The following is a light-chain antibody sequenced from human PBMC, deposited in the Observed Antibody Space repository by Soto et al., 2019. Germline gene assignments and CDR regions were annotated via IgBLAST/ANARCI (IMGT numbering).Light chain of an antibody. CDR2: EAS. V-gene: IGKV3-11*01. CDR3: QHYGETPIT. Sequence: EIVLTQSPATLSLSPGERATLSCRASQSVSSYLAWYQQKPGQAPRLLMYEASNRATGIPARFSGGGSGTDFTLTISSLEPEDFAVYYCQHYGETPITFGLGTRLENK. CDR1: QSVSSY. J-gene: IGKJ5*01.